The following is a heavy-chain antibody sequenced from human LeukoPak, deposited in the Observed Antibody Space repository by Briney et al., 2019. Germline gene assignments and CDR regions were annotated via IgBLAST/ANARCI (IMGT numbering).Heavy chain of an antibody. D-gene: IGHD3-3*01. CDR3: ARQSGGITTFGVVIPGDNWFDP. J-gene: IGHJ5*02. Sequence: GGSLRLSCAASGFTFSSYWMSWVRQAPGKGLEWVANIKQDGSEKYYVDSVKGRFTISRDNAKNSLYLQMNSLRAEDTAVYYCARQSGGITTFGVVIPGDNWFDPWGQGTLVTVSS. CDR1: GFTFSSYW. CDR2: IKQDGSEK. V-gene: IGHV3-7*01.